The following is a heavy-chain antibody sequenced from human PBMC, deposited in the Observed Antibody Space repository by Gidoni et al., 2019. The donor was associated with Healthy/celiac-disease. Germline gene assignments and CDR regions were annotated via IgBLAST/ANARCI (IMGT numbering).Heavy chain of an antibody. J-gene: IGHJ4*02. D-gene: IGHD3-22*01. CDR1: GFPFSSYA. Sequence: QVQLVESGGGVVQPGRSLRLSCAASGFPFSSYAMHWVRQAPGKGLEWVAVISYDGSNKYYADSVKGRFTISRDNSKNTLYLQMNSLRAEDTAVYYCARASLTYYYDSYFDYWGQGTLVTVSS. CDR3: ARASLTYYYDSYFDY. V-gene: IGHV3-30-3*01. CDR2: ISYDGSNK.